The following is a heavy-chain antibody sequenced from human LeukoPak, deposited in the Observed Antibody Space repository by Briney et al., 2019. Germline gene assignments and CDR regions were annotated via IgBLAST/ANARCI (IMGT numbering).Heavy chain of an antibody. J-gene: IGHJ4*02. CDR3: ARHPGGNSAHRFDY. CDR1: GGSISGWY. CDR2: IYGSGYT. Sequence: PSETLSLTCTVSGGSISGWYWSWIRQPPGKGLEWIGNIYGSGYTNYNPSLKSRVTMSIDTSKNHFSLKLTSVAAADMAVYYCARHPGGNSAHRFDYWGQGTLVTVSS. V-gene: IGHV4-59*08. D-gene: IGHD4-23*01.